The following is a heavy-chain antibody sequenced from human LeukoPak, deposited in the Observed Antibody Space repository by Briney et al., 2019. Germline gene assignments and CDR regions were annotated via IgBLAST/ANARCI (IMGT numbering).Heavy chain of an antibody. J-gene: IGHJ4*02. CDR1: GFSFSSFG. D-gene: IGHD6-19*01. V-gene: IGHV3-23*01. Sequence: GGSLRLSCAASGFSFSSFGMSWVRQAPGKGLEWVSRISGSDGSTDYADSVKGRFTISRDNSKNTLYLQMNSLRAEDTAVYYCARELGKYRRILGRDSQWLAVSGFDNWGQGILVTVSS. CDR3: ARELGKYRRILGRDSQWLAVSGFDN. CDR2: ISGSDGST.